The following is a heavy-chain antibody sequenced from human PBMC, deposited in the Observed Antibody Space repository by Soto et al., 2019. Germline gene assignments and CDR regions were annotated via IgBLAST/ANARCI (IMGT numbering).Heavy chain of an antibody. CDR2: IYYSGST. CDR1: GGSISSYC. D-gene: IGHD3-10*01. V-gene: IGHV4-59*12. Sequence: PLETLSLTCTVSGGSISSYCWSWIRQPPGKGLEWIGYIYYSGSTNYNPSLKSRVTISVDTSKNQFSLKLSSVTAAGTAVYYCARDRYYYGSGSPYYYYGMDVWGQGTTVTVSS. CDR3: ARDRYYYGSGSPYYYYGMDV. J-gene: IGHJ6*02.